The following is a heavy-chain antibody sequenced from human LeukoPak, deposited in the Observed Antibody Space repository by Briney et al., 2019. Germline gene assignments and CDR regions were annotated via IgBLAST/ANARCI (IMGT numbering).Heavy chain of an antibody. CDR2: IYYSGNT. V-gene: IGHV4-39*01. CDR3: AELGITMIGGV. D-gene: IGHD3-10*02. CDR1: GVSISSSNSY. J-gene: IGHJ6*04. Sequence: SETLSLTCTVSGVSISSSNSYWGWIRQPPGKGLEWIGSIYYSGNTYYNASLKGQVSISIDTSKNQFSLRLTSVTAADTAVYYCAELGITMIGGVWGKGTTVTISS.